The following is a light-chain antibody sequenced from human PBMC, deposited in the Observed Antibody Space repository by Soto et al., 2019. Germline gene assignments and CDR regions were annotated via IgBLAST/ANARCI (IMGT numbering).Light chain of an antibody. CDR3: QVWDTYTLSGV. J-gene: IGLJ3*02. CDR1: NIETKG. V-gene: IGLV3-21*02. Sequence: SYELTQPHSVSVAPGQTASITCGGDNIETKGVHWYQRKPGQAPILVVYDDTDRPSGIPDRFSGSNSGNTATLTISRVEAGDEADYYCQVWDTYTLSGVFGGGTKLTV. CDR2: DDT.